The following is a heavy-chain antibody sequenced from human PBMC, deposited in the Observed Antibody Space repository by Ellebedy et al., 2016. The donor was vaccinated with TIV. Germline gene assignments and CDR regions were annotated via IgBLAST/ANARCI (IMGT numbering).Heavy chain of an antibody. V-gene: IGHV1-46*01. CDR3: ARDKIRISLDY. CDR1: GYTFTSYY. Sequence: AASVKVSCKASGYTFTSYYMHWVRQAPGQGLEWMGIIKPSDGSTTYAQQFQGRVTMTTDTSTGTVYMQLSSLRSEDTAVYYCARDKIRISLDYWGQGTLVTVSS. J-gene: IGHJ4*02. D-gene: IGHD3-3*01. CDR2: IKPSDGST.